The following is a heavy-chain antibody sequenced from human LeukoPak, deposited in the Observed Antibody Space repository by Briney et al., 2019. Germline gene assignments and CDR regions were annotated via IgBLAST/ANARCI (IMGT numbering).Heavy chain of an antibody. CDR2: INPSGGDT. V-gene: IGHV1-46*01. CDR1: GYTFTSYY. CDR3: AREVMDNLRFDY. J-gene: IGHJ4*02. Sequence: ASVKVSCKASGYTFTSYYMHWVRQAPAQGLECMGIINPSGGDTSYAQKFQGRLTMTRDTSTNKVYKELTSLRSEDTAVYYCAREVMDNLRFDYWGQGTLVTVSS. D-gene: IGHD1-14*01.